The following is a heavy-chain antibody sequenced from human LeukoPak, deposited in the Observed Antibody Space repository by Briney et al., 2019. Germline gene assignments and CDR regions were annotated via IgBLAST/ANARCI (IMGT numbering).Heavy chain of an antibody. CDR3: ARGAYYYDSGSYHEMVRYWFDP. V-gene: IGHV4-4*02. J-gene: IGHJ5*02. CDR2: IYHSGST. CDR1: GGSISSSNW. D-gene: IGHD3-10*01. Sequence: PSGTLSLTCAVSGGSISSSNWWSWVRQPPGKGLEWIGEIYHSGSTNYNPSLKSRVTISLDTSKNQFSLKLSSVTAADTAVYYCARGAYYYDSGSYHEMVRYWFDPWGQGTLVTVSS.